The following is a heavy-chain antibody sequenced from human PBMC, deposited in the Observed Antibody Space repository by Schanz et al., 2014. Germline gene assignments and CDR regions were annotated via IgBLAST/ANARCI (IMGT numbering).Heavy chain of an antibody. V-gene: IGHV1-18*04. CDR1: GYTFTSYG. J-gene: IGHJ4*02. CDR3: ARDLTRGYYDSSTLYFDY. CDR2: ISPYNGNT. D-gene: IGHD3-22*01. Sequence: QVQLVQSGAEVKKPGASVKVSCKASGYTFTSYGINWVRQAPGQGLEWMGWISPYNGNTNYARKLQGRVTMTTDTSTSTAYMELRSLRSDATAVYYCARDLTRGYYDSSTLYFDYWGQGNLVTVSS.